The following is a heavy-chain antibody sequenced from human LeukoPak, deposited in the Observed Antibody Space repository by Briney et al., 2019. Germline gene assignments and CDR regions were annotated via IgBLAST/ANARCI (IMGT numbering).Heavy chain of an antibody. CDR1: GGSISSGGYY. Sequence: SETLSLTCTVSGGSISSGGYYWSWIRQHPGKGLEWIGYIYYSGSTYYNPSLKSRVTISVDTSKNQFSLKLSSVTAADTAVYYCARHSPRPYYDFWSGYSYYFDYWGQGTLVTVSS. D-gene: IGHD3-3*01. V-gene: IGHV4-39*01. CDR2: IYYSGST. CDR3: ARHSPRPYYDFWSGYSYYFDY. J-gene: IGHJ4*02.